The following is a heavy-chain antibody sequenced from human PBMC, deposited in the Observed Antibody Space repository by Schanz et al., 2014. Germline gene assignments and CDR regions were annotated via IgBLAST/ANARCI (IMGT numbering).Heavy chain of an antibody. J-gene: IGHJ4*02. V-gene: IGHV3-30-3*01. D-gene: IGHD2-2*01. CDR1: GFTLSSYA. Sequence: VQLVESGGGVVQPGRSLRLSCAASGFTLSSYAMHWVRQAPGKGLEWVALISNDGSIKYYADSVEGRFTISRDNSRNTLYLHMNTLRSEDTAVYYCAKDSTHIDIVLVPTAIDYWGQGTLVTVSS. CDR3: AKDSTHIDIVLVPTAIDY. CDR2: ISNDGSIK.